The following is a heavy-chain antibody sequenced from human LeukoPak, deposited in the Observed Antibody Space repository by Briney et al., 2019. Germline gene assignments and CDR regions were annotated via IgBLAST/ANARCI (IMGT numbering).Heavy chain of an antibody. CDR3: ARGGGGSYCGGGCYSGDEYYFDY. D-gene: IGHD2-21*02. CDR2: IYHSGST. J-gene: IGHJ4*02. V-gene: IGHV4-4*02. CDR1: GGSISSSSW. Sequence: PSETLSLTCAVSGGSISSSSWWSWVRQPPGKGLEWIGEIYHSGSTYYNPSLKSRVTISVDTSKNQFSLKLSSVTAADTAVYYCARGGGGSYCGGGCYSGDEYYFDYWGQGTLVTVSS.